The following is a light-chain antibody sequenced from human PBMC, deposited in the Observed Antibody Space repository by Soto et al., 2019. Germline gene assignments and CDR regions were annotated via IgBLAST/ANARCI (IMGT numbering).Light chain of an antibody. CDR1: QSVSSNH. J-gene: IGKJ2*01. Sequence: EIVLTQSPGTLSLSPGERATLSCRASQSVSSNHLAWYQQKPGQAPRLLIYGASSRDTGFPDRFSGSGSGTDFTLTISRLEPEDFAVYYCQHYSTSPYTFGQGTKVEIK. CDR3: QHYSTSPYT. V-gene: IGKV3-20*01. CDR2: GAS.